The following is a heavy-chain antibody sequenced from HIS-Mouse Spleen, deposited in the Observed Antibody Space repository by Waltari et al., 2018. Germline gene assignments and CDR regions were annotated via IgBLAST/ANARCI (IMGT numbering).Heavy chain of an antibody. Sequence: EVQLVESGGGLVQPGRSLRLSCAASGFTFGDYAMHWVRQAPGKGLEWVSGISWNSGSIGYADSVKGRFTISRDNAKNSLYLQMNSLRAEDTALYYCAKDTSGDDAFDIWGQGTMVTVSS. CDR1: GFTFGDYA. V-gene: IGHV3-9*01. CDR3: AKDTSGDDAFDI. D-gene: IGHD7-27*01. J-gene: IGHJ3*02. CDR2: ISWNSGSI.